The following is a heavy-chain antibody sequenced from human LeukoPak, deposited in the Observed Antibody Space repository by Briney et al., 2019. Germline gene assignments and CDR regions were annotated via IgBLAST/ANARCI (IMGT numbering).Heavy chain of an antibody. Sequence: GASVKVSCKASGYTFTGYYMHWVRQAPGQGLEWMGWINPNSDGTNYAQKFQGRVTMTRDTSISTAYMELSRLRSDDTAVYYCARDGAQPYYYGSGSQNWFDPWGQGTLVTVSS. V-gene: IGHV1-2*02. D-gene: IGHD3-10*01. CDR1: GYTFTGYY. CDR2: INPNSDGT. CDR3: ARDGAQPYYYGSGSQNWFDP. J-gene: IGHJ5*02.